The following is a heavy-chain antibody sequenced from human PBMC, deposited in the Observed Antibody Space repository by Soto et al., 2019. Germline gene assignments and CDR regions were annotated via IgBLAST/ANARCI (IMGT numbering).Heavy chain of an antibody. CDR3: AKTNPSRAHTCGWHDWFDP. V-gene: IGHV3-23*01. J-gene: IGHJ5*02. Sequence: DVQLLESGGGLVQPGGSLRLTCAASGFTLSNYAMSWVRQAPGKGLEWVSVVSGHSRTIYYADSVRGRFTISRDNSKTTLYLQLNSLRVEDPAVYHCAKTNPSRAHTCGWHDWFDPWGQGTLVTVSA. CDR2: VSGHSRTI. D-gene: IGHD6-19*01. CDR1: GFTLSNYA.